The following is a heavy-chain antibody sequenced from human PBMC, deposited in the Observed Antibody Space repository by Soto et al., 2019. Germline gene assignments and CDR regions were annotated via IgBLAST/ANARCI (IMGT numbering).Heavy chain of an antibody. V-gene: IGHV3-33*01. Sequence: SGGSLRLSCAASGFTFSSYGMHWVRQAPGKGLEWVAVIWYDGSNKYYADSVKGRFTISRDNSKNTLYLQMNSLRAEDTAVYYCARAGHSSGLYYYYYYMDVWGKGTTVTVSS. CDR1: GFTFSSYG. CDR3: ARAGHSSGLYYYYYYMDV. D-gene: IGHD6-19*01. CDR2: IWYDGSNK. J-gene: IGHJ6*03.